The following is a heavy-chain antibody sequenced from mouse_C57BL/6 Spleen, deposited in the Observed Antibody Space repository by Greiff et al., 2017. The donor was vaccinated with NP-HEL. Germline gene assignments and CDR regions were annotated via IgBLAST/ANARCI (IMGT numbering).Heavy chain of an antibody. CDR2: IDPENGDT. V-gene: IGHV14-4*01. CDR1: GFNIKDDY. J-gene: IGHJ3*01. CDR3: TMSNYVAY. Sequence: EVKLVESGAELVRPGASVKLSCTASGFNIKDDYMHWVKQRPEQGLEWIGWIDPENGDTEYASKFQGKATITADTSSNRAYLQLSSLTSEDTAVYYCTMSNYVAYWGQGTLVTVSA. D-gene: IGHD2-5*01.